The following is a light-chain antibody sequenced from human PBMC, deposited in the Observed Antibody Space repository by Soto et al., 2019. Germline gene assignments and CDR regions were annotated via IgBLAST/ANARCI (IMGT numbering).Light chain of an antibody. CDR2: DAF. CDR3: QHRSDWPIT. V-gene: IGKV3-11*01. CDR1: QSVSGY. Sequence: ILARQSPGTLSLSPGDRAALSCWASQSVSGYLAWYQQKLGQPPRLLIYDAFNRAAGIPARFSGSGSGTDFTLTISSLEPEDFAIYYCQHRSDWPITFGQGTRLEIK. J-gene: IGKJ5*01.